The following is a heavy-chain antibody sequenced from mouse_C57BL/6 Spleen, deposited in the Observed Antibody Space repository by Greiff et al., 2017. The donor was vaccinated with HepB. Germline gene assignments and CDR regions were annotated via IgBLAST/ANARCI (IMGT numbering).Heavy chain of an antibody. Sequence: EVNVVDSEGGLVQPGSSMKLSCTASGFTFSDYYMAWVRQVPEKGLEWVANINYDGSSTYYLDSLKSRFIISRDNAKNILYLQMSSLKSEDTATYYCARDGYYYGSSYGFAYWGQGTLVTVSA. CDR1: GFTFSDYY. CDR3: ARDGYYYGSSYGFAY. V-gene: IGHV5-16*01. D-gene: IGHD1-1*01. CDR2: INYDGSST. J-gene: IGHJ3*01.